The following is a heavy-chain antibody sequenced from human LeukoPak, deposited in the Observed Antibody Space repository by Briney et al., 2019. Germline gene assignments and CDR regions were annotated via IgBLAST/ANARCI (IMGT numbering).Heavy chain of an antibody. Sequence: GGSLRLSCAASGFTFSRYAMSWVRQAPGKGLEWVSAISGSGGSTYYADSVKGRFTISRDNSKDTLYLQMNSLRAEDTAVYYCAKKSSTTLCGMDVWGQGTTVTVSS. CDR3: AKKSSTTLCGMDV. V-gene: IGHV3-23*01. D-gene: IGHD2-2*01. CDR1: GFTFSRYA. CDR2: ISGSGGST. J-gene: IGHJ6*02.